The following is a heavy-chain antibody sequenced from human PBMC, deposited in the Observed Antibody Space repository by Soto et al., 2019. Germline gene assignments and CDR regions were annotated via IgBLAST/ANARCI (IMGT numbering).Heavy chain of an antibody. Sequence: ASVEVSCKASGYTFTGYSLHWVRQAPGQGLEWMGWINPNSGGTNYAQKFQGRVTLTRDTSITTAYMEVSSLRSDDTAMYFCAIARSRYFELDYWGQGTLVTVSS. CDR1: GYTFTGYS. D-gene: IGHD3-9*01. CDR3: AIARSRYFELDY. CDR2: INPNSGGT. V-gene: IGHV1-2*02. J-gene: IGHJ4*02.